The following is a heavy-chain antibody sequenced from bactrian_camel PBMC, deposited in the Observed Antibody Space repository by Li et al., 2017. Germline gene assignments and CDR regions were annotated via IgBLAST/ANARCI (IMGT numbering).Heavy chain of an antibody. CDR2: ISLRTGRT. CDR3: AGSVNWGYGLLESQYDS. V-gene: IGHV3S63*01. Sequence: VQLVESGGGSVQAGGSLRLSCAASSPSGYFTCMAWWRLAPGKEREGVASISLRTGRTYYADSVKGRFTIAQNNAKNTAYLQMNSLKPEDTAIYYCAGSVNWGYGLLESQYDSWGQGTQVTVS. J-gene: IGHJ4*01. D-gene: IGHD5*01. CDR1: SPSGYFTC.